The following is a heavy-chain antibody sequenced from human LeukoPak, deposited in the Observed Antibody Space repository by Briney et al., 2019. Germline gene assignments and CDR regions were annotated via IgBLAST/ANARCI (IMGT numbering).Heavy chain of an antibody. CDR1: GGSFSGYY. J-gene: IGHJ4*02. Sequence: SETLSLTCAVYGGSFSGYYWSWLRQPPGKGLEWLGEINHSGSTNSNPSLKSRVTISVDTSKNQFSLKLSSVTAADTAVYYCARVRRVTGSIFDYWGQGTLVTVSS. D-gene: IGHD5-18*01. CDR3: ARVRRVTGSIFDY. CDR2: INHSGST. V-gene: IGHV4-34*01.